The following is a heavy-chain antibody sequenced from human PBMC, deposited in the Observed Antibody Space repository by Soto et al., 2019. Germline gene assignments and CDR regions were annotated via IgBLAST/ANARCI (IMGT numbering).Heavy chain of an antibody. D-gene: IGHD3-10*01. Sequence: LKISGTGSEYSFTTYWIAWVRQMPGKGLEWVGIIYPGDSDTRYSPSFEGHVTISVDKSISTAFLQWNSLKASDNAIYYCARHSTSAPKDYWGQGTLVTVSS. CDR3: ARHSTSAPKDY. CDR1: EYSFTTYW. CDR2: IYPGDSDT. V-gene: IGHV5-51*01. J-gene: IGHJ4*01.